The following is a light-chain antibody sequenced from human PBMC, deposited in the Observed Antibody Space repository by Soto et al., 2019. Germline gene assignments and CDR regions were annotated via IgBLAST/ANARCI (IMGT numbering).Light chain of an antibody. CDR1: SSNIGAGYD. CDR2: GNS. V-gene: IGLV1-40*01. Sequence: QPVLTQPPSVSVAPGQRVTISCTGSSSNIGAGYDVHWYQQLPGTAPKLLIYGNSNRPSGVPDRFSGSKSGTSASLAITGLQAEDEADYYCQSYDSSLRGVFGTGTKVTVL. CDR3: QSYDSSLRGV. J-gene: IGLJ1*01.